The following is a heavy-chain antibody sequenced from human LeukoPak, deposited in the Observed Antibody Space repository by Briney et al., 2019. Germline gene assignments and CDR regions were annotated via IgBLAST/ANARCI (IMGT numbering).Heavy chain of an antibody. CDR1: GFTFSDYY. CDR2: ISSGGSTI. V-gene: IGHV3-11*01. D-gene: IGHD2-15*01. Sequence: KPGGSLRLSCAVSGFTFSDYYMSWIRQAPGKGLEWVAYISSGGSTISHADSVKGRFTISRDNAENSLYLQMNSLRVEDTAVYYCARMAAAGRCFDYWGQGTMVTVSS. CDR3: ARMAAAGRCFDY. J-gene: IGHJ4*02.